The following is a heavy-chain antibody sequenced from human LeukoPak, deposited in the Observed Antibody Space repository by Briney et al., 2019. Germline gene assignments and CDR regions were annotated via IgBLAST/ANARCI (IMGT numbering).Heavy chain of an antibody. V-gene: IGHV1-69*13. Sequence: SVKVSCKASGGTFSSYAISWVRQAPGQGLEWMGGIIPIFGTANCAQKFQGRVTITADESTSTAYMELSRLRSDDTAVYYCASRSSGWFVDYWGQGTLVTVSS. CDR1: GGTFSSYA. D-gene: IGHD6-19*01. CDR3: ASRSSGWFVDY. CDR2: IIPIFGTA. J-gene: IGHJ4*02.